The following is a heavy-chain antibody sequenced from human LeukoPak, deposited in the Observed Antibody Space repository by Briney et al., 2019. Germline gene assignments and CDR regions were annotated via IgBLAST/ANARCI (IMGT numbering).Heavy chain of an antibody. V-gene: IGHV4-34*01. CDR2: INHSGST. Sequence: SSETLSLTCAVCGGSFSGHYWSWIRQPPGKGLEWIGKINHSGSTNYNPSLKSRVTISVDTSKNQFSLKLSSVTAADTAVYYCARGDRIAMVRGVTGFGYWGQGTLVTVSS. CDR3: ARGDRIAMVRGVTGFGY. CDR1: GGSFSGHY. D-gene: IGHD3-10*01. J-gene: IGHJ4*02.